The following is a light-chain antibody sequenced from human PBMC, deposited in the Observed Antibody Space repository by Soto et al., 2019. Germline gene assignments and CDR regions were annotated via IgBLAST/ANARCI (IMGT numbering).Light chain of an antibody. Sequence: ENVLTQSPGTLSLSPGERATLSCRASQSVSGNYLAWYQHKPGQAPRLLIYGASSRATGIADRFSGSGSGTGFTLAISILEPEDFAVYYCLQYGSSPLPGGSPLPFGGGTKVEIK. CDR3: LQYGSSPLPGGSPLP. CDR2: GAS. V-gene: IGKV3-20*01. CDR1: QSVSGNY. J-gene: IGKJ4*01.